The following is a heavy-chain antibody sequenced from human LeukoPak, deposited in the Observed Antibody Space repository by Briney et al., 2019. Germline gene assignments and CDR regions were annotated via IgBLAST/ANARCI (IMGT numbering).Heavy chain of an antibody. J-gene: IGHJ4*02. V-gene: IGHV3-23*01. CDR1: GFTFSSYA. D-gene: IGHD2-2*01. CDR2: ISGSGGNT. CDR3: AKGPVIPAATYYFDY. Sequence: QPGGSLRLSCAASGFTFSSYAMSWVRQAPGKGLEWVSAISGSGGNTYYADSVKGRFTISRDNSKNMLYLQMNSLRAEDTAVCYCAKGPVIPAATYYFDYWGQGTLVTVSS.